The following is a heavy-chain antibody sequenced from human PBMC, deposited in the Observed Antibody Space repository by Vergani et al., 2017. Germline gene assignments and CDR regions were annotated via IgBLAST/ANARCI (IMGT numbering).Heavy chain of an antibody. CDR3: ARLSGNDGYVYFDY. CDR2: IYPGDSDT. D-gene: IGHD5-18*01. Sequence: EVHLVQSGAEVKEPGESLRISCKGSGYNFATEWIGWLRQMPGKGLEWMGIIYPGDSDTKYNPSFQGQVTISVNKSISVAYLQWDSLQASDTAIYYCARLSGNDGYVYFDYWGQGTLVTVSS. J-gene: IGHJ4*02. V-gene: IGHV5-51*01. CDR1: GYNFATEW.